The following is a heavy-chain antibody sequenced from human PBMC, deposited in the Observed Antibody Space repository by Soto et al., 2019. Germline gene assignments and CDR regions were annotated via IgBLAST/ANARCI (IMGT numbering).Heavy chain of an antibody. CDR3: ARDPSYYGMDV. CDR1: GYTFTSYA. J-gene: IGHJ6*02. CDR2: INAGNGNT. V-gene: IGHV1-3*05. Sequence: QVQLVQSGAEEKKPGASVKVSCKASGYTFTSYAMHWVRQAPGQRLEWMGWINAGNGNTKYSQKFQGRVTITRDTSASTAYMELSSLRSEDTAVYSFARDPSYYGMDVWGQGTTVTVSS.